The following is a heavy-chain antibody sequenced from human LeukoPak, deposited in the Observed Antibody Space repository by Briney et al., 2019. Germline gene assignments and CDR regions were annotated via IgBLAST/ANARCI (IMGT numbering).Heavy chain of an antibody. CDR2: IYTSGST. CDR3: ARGSGGWELLDY. D-gene: IGHD1-26*01. CDR1: GDSISSGSYY. Sequence: PSETLSPTCTVSGDSISSGSYYWSWIRQPAGKGLEWIGRIYTSGSTNYNPSLKSRVTISVDTSKNQFSLKLSSVTAADTAVYYCARGSGGWELLDYWGQGTLVTVSS. V-gene: IGHV4-61*02. J-gene: IGHJ4*02.